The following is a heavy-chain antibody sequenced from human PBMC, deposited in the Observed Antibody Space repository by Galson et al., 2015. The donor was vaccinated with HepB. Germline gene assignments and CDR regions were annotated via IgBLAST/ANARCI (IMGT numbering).Heavy chain of an antibody. Sequence: SVKVSCKASGYTFTDYVVNWVRQAPGQGLEWMGRINPNSGVTIYAPRFHGRVSMARDTAISTAYMELSSLISDDTAVYYCARDGPGTKNYHMDVWGKGTAVTVSS. CDR3: ARDGPGTKNYHMDV. CDR1: GYTFTDYV. CDR2: INPNSGVT. J-gene: IGHJ6*03. V-gene: IGHV1-2*06.